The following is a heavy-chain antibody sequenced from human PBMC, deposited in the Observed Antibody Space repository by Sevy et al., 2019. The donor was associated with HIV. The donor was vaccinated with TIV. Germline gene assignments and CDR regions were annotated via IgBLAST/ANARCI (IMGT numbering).Heavy chain of an antibody. V-gene: IGHV3-7*01. D-gene: IGHD2-21*02. CDR1: EFTFSSYW. Sequence: GGSLRLSCAASEFTFSSYWMSWVRQAPGKGLEWVANIKQGGSEKYYVDSVKGRFTISRDNAKNSLYLQMNSLRAEDTAVYYCARGGDDGAFDIWGQGTMVTVSS. J-gene: IGHJ3*02. CDR3: ARGGDDGAFDI. CDR2: IKQGGSEK.